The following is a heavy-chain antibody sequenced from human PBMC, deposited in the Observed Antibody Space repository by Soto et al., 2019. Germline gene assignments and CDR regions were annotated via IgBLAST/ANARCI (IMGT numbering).Heavy chain of an antibody. Sequence: ASVKVSCKVSGYTLTGLSMHWVRQAPGKGLEWMGGFDPEDGETIYAQKFQGRVTMTEDTSTDTAYMELSSLRSEDTAVYYCATQWLVHNDAFDIWAQGTMVTVSS. CDR2: FDPEDGET. D-gene: IGHD6-19*01. CDR3: ATQWLVHNDAFDI. J-gene: IGHJ3*02. V-gene: IGHV1-24*01. CDR1: GYTLTGLS.